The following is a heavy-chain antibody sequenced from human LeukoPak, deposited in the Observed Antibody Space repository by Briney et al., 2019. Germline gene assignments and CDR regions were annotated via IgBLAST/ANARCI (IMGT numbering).Heavy chain of an antibody. CDR2: IYYNGIT. V-gene: IGHV4-30-4*01. CDR3: AGAVTGYYLSHYYFPY. Sequence: SETLSLTCTVSGDSISSGDYYWTWIRQPPGKGLEWIGYIYYNGITYYNPSLKSRVIISVNQPKKQFSLELSSVTAADTAVYYCAGAVTGYYLSHYYFPYWGRGTLVTVPS. D-gene: IGHD3-9*01. CDR1: GDSISSGDYY. J-gene: IGHJ4*02.